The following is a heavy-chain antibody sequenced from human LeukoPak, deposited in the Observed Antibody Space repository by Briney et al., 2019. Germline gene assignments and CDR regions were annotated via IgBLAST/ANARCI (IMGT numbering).Heavy chain of an antibody. CDR2: IYYSGST. J-gene: IGHJ3*02. CDR3: ARNQPPHDAFDI. Sequence: SETLSLTCTVSGGSVSSYYWSWIRQPPGKGLERIGYIYYSGSTNYNPSLKSRVTISVDTSKNQFSLKLSSVTAADTAVYYCARNQPPHDAFDIWGQGTMVTVSS. CDR1: GGSVSSYY. V-gene: IGHV4-59*08.